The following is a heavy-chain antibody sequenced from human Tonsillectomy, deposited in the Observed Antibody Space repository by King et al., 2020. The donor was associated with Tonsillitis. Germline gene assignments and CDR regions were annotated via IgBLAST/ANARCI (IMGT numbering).Heavy chain of an antibody. CDR2: ILHSGST. Sequence: QLQESGPGLLKPSETLSLTCIVSGDSIITDNYFWGWIRQSPGQGLEWIGSILHSGSTYYNPSLKSRVSISVDTSKNRFSRRLISVTAADTAVYYCAGHPVWWSDRRSVWFDPWGQGTLVIVSS. J-gene: IGHJ5*02. CDR3: AGHPVWWSDRRSVWFDP. V-gene: IGHV4-39*07. CDR1: GDSIITDNYF. D-gene: IGHD2-21*01.